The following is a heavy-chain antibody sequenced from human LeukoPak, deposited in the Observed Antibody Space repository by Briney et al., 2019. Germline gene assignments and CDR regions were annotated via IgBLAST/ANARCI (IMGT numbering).Heavy chain of an antibody. V-gene: IGHV3-23*01. CDR3: AAKYYDFWSGYYINYYYYMDV. Sequence: PGGSLRLSCAASGFTFSSYAMSWVRQAPGKGLEWVSAISGSGGSTYYADSVKGRFTIPRDNSKNTLYLQMNSLRAEDTAVYYCAAKYYDFWSGYYINYYYYMDVWGKGTTVTVSS. CDR2: ISGSGGST. CDR1: GFTFSSYA. J-gene: IGHJ6*03. D-gene: IGHD3-3*01.